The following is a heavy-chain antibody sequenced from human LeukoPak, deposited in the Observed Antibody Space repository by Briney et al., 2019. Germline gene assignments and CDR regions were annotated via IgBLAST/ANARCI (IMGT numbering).Heavy chain of an antibody. CDR3: AKVGSTVTTYYYYYMDV. J-gene: IGHJ6*03. D-gene: IGHD4-11*01. CDR2: ISGSGGST. CDR1: GFTFSSYA. V-gene: IGHV3-23*01. Sequence: PGGSLRLSFAASGFTFSSYAMSWVRQAPGKGLEWVSAISGSGGSTYYADSVKGRFTISRDNSKNTLYLQMNSPRADDTAVYYCAKVGSTVTTYYYYYMDVWGKGTTVTVSS.